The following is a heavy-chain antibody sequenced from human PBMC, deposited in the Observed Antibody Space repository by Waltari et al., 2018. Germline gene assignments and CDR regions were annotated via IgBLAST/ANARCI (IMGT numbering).Heavy chain of an antibody. J-gene: IGHJ4*02. CDR1: GYSISSGYY. CDR2: IYHSGST. V-gene: IGHV4-38-2*01. Sequence: QVQLQESGPGLVKPSETLSLTCAVSGYSISSGYYWGWIRQPPGKGLEWIGSIYHSGSTYYNPSLKSRVTISVDTSKNQFSLKLSSVTAADTAVYYCARSLRSGYEVYYFDYWGQGTLVTVSS. D-gene: IGHD5-12*01. CDR3: ARSLRSGYEVYYFDY.